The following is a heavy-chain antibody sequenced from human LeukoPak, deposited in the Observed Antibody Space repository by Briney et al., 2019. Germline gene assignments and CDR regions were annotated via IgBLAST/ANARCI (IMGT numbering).Heavy chain of an antibody. Sequence: PGGSLRLSCAASGFTFSSYGMHWVRQAPGKGLEWVAVISYDGSNKYYADSVKGRFTISRDNSKNTLYLQMSSLRSEDMAVYYCARDGSYYGGGIDYWGQGTLVTVSS. J-gene: IGHJ4*02. CDR1: GFTFSSYG. CDR2: ISYDGSNK. D-gene: IGHD1-26*01. V-gene: IGHV3-30*03. CDR3: ARDGSYYGGGIDY.